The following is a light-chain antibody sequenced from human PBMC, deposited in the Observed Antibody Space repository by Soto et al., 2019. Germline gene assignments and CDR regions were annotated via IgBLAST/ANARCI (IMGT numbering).Light chain of an antibody. CDR1: QAISNY. V-gene: IGKV1-39*01. Sequence: DIQMTQSPSFLSASVGDRVTITCRASQAISNYLNWYQQKPGKAPNLLIFGAKTLQSGVPSRVSGTGYGTDFTLPITTLHPEDVGIYYCLQCHATPTAIGHGTRLDI. J-gene: IGKJ5*01. CDR3: LQCHATPTA. CDR2: GAK.